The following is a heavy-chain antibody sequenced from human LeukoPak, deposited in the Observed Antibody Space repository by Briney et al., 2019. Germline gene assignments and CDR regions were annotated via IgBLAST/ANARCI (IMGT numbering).Heavy chain of an antibody. CDR2: IIAYNGNT. CDR3: ARLLSDGYSPFDS. CDR1: GYTFTNYG. J-gene: IGHJ4*02. V-gene: IGHV1-18*01. D-gene: IGHD5-24*01. Sequence: GASVKVSCKASGYTFTNYGISWVRQAPGQGLEWRGWIIAYNGNTNYAQRLQDRVTMTTDTSTSTAYMELRSLRSDDTAVYYCARLLSDGYSPFDSWGQGTLVTVSS.